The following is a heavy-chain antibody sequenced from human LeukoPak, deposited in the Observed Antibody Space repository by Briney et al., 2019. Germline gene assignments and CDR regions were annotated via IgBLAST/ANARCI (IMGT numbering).Heavy chain of an antibody. CDR1: GVTFSSYW. Sequence: GGALRLSCAASGVTFSSYWMTWVRQAPGKGREWVSNIKQDGSEKYYVDAVNGRFTISRDNDNSSLYLQMNSMRAEDKAVYLCARETSLAARGYWYFDFWGRGTLVTVSS. CDR2: IKQDGSEK. V-gene: IGHV3-7*01. CDR3: ARETSLAARGYWYFDF. D-gene: IGHD6-6*01. J-gene: IGHJ2*01.